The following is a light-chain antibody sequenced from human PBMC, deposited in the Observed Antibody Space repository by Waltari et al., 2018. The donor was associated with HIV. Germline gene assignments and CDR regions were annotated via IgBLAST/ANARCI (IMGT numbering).Light chain of an antibody. V-gene: IGKV1-27*01. CDR2: AAS. Sequence: DIQMTQSPSSLSASVGDRVTITCRASQGISNYLAWYQQKPGKVPKLLMYAASTLQSGVPSRFSGSGAGTDFTLTSSSLLPEDVATYYCQRYNSAPYTFGQGTKLEIK. CDR1: QGISNY. J-gene: IGKJ2*01. CDR3: QRYNSAPYT.